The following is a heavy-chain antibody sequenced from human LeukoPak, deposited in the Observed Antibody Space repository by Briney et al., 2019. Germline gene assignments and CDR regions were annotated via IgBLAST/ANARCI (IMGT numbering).Heavy chain of an antibody. Sequence: GGSLRLSCAASGFTFSSYGMHWVRQAPGKGLEWVAVIWYDGSNKYYADSVKGRFTISRDNSKNTLYLQMNSLRAEDTAVYYCARDSKMFWHVPDAFDIWGQGTMVTVSS. D-gene: IGHD3-3*01. V-gene: IGHV3-33*01. CDR3: ARDSKMFWHVPDAFDI. CDR2: IWYDGSNK. J-gene: IGHJ3*02. CDR1: GFTFSSYG.